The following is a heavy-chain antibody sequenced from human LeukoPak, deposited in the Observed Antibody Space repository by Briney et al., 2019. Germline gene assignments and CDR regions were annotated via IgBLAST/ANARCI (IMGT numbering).Heavy chain of an antibody. Sequence: GGSLRLSCAASGFTFSSYSMNWVRQAPGKGLEWVSCISSSSSTIYYADSVKGRFTISRDNTKNSLYLQMNSLRAEDTAVYYCARDVSGSGSYYFDNWGQGTLVTVSS. CDR3: ARDVSGSGSYYFDN. J-gene: IGHJ4*02. V-gene: IGHV3-48*01. D-gene: IGHD1-26*01. CDR2: ISSSSSTI. CDR1: GFTFSSYS.